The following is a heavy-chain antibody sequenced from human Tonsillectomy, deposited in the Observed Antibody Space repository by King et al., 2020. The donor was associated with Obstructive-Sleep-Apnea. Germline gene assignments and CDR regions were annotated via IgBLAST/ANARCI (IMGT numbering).Heavy chain of an antibody. D-gene: IGHD2-15*01. Sequence: VQLVESGGGLAKPEGSLRLTCEASGFSFSDHYMTWIRQAPGKGLEWVAYISTGGTFIYYVDSVKGRFTFSRGNAKNSLFLQMNSLRADDTAVYYYARAPRGYCSGGSCHFDFWGQGTLVTVSS. CDR3: ARAPRGYCSGGSCHFDF. V-gene: IGHV3-11*01. CDR1: GFSFSDHY. CDR2: ISTGGTFI. J-gene: IGHJ4*02.